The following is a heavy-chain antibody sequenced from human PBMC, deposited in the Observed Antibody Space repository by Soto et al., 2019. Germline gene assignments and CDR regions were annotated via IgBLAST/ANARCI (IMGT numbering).Heavy chain of an antibody. CDR2: IWYDGTYA. CDR3: AKGDYGDDFDY. D-gene: IGHD4-17*01. V-gene: IGHV3-30*02. Sequence: PGGSLRLSCAASGFIFSSYGMHWVRQAPGKGLEWVAVIWYDGTYAYYADSVKGRFTISRDNSKSTLYLQMNSLRAEDTAVYYCAKGDYGDDFDYWGQGTLVTVSS. CDR1: GFIFSSYG. J-gene: IGHJ4*02.